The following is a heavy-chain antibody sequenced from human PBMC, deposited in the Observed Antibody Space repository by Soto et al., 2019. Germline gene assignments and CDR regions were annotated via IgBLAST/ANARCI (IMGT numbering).Heavy chain of an antibody. D-gene: IGHD2-21*02. V-gene: IGHV3-74*03. CDR3: VRDRRLRGHPCDI. CDR2: ISFDGTAT. CDR1: GFTFSDSW. J-gene: IGHJ3*02. Sequence: EVQLVESGGGLVQPEGSLRLSCVASGFTFSDSWMHWVRQAPGKGLMWVSRISFDGTATTSADSVRGRFSISRDNAKNKLFLQMNHLRADDTAMYYCVRDRRLRGHPCDIWGQGTFVTVSS.